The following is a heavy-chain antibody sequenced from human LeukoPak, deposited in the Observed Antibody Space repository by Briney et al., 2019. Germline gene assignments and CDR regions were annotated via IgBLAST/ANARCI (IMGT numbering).Heavy chain of an antibody. Sequence: GGSLRLSCAASGFTFGDYAMSWVRQAPGKGLEWVCFIRSKGYGVYTAYSASVKVRFTISRDDSKSIAYLQMNSVKTEDTAVYYCTRGYCSSTSCIREEYFHHWGQGSLVTVSS. D-gene: IGHD2-2*01. CDR3: TRGYCSSTSCIREEYFHH. CDR1: GFTFGDYA. CDR2: IRSKGYGVYT. J-gene: IGHJ1*01. V-gene: IGHV3-49*04.